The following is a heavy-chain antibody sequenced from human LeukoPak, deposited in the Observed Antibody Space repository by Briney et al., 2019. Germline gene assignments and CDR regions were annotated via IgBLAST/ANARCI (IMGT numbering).Heavy chain of an antibody. D-gene: IGHD4-17*01. CDR2: INPNSGGT. V-gene: IGHV1-2*02. J-gene: IGHJ3*02. CDR1: GYTFTGYY. CDR3: ARREFTVTTAFDI. Sequence: ASAKVSCKASGYTFTGYYMHWVRQAPGQGLEWMGWINPNSGGTNYAQKFQGRVTMTGDTPISTAYMELSRLRSDDTAVYYCARREFTVTTAFDIWGQGTMVTVSS.